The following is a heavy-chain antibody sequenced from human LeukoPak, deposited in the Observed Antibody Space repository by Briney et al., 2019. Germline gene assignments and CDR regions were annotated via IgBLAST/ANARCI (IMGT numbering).Heavy chain of an antibody. V-gene: IGHV3-23*01. J-gene: IGHJ4*02. CDR1: GFTFSSCA. CDR3: AKDLQPLAN. D-gene: IGHD1-1*01. Sequence: GGSLRLSCEASGFTFSSCAMTWVRQAPGKGLEWVSAISGTGGSTHYADSVKGRFTISRDNSKNTLYLQMNSLRADDTAVYYCAKDLQPLANWGQGTLVTVSS. CDR2: ISGTGGST.